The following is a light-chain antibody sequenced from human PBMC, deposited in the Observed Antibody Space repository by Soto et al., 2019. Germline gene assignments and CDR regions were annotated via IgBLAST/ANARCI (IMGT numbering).Light chain of an antibody. Sequence: QLVLTQSPSASASLGASVKLTCTLSSGHSSYAIAWHQQQPEKGPRYLMKLNSDGSHSKGDWIPDRFSGSSSGAERYLTISSLQYEDEADYYCQTWGTGIQVFGGGTKLTVL. V-gene: IGLV4-69*01. CDR1: SGHSSYA. J-gene: IGLJ2*01. CDR3: QTWGTGIQV. CDR2: LNSDGSH.